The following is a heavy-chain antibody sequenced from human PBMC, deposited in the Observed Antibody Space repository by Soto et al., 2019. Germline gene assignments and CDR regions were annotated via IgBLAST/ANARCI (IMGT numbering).Heavy chain of an antibody. CDR2: IYYSGGT. CDR1: GGSISSYY. CDR3: ARGEIDFWSGYWRGDPFDY. D-gene: IGHD3-3*01. V-gene: IGHV4-59*01. J-gene: IGHJ4*02. Sequence: NPSETLSLTCTVSGGSISSYYWSWIRQPPGKGLEWIGYIYYSGGTNYNPSLKSRVTISVDTSKNQFSLKLSSVTAADTAVYYCARGEIDFWSGYWRGDPFDYWGQGTQVTVSS.